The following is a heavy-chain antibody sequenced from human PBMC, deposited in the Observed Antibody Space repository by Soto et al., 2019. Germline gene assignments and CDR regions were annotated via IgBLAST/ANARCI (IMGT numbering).Heavy chain of an antibody. V-gene: IGHV4-59*08. CDR1: GGSISSYY. CDR3: ARHGVRRESGPNTNYYCYYMDV. D-gene: IGHD3-3*01. Sequence: SETLSLTGTVSGGSISSYYWSWIRQPPGKGLEWIGYIYYSGSTNYNPSLKSRVTISVDTSKNQFSLKLSSVTAADTAVYYCARHGVRRESGPNTNYYCYYMDVWGKGTTVTVSS. CDR2: IYYSGST. J-gene: IGHJ6*03.